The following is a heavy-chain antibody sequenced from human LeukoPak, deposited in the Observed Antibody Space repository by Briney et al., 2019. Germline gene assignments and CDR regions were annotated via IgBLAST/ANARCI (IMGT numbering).Heavy chain of an antibody. Sequence: PGGSLRLSCAASGFTFSSYWMTWVRQAPGKGLEWVANIKQDGSEKCYVDSVKGRFTISRDNAKNSVYLQMNSLRAEDTAVYYCARDTRWGGEDFGFWGQGTLVTVSS. V-gene: IGHV3-7*04. J-gene: IGHJ4*02. D-gene: IGHD2-2*01. CDR2: IKQDGSEK. CDR3: ARDTRWGGEDFGF. CDR1: GFTFSSYW.